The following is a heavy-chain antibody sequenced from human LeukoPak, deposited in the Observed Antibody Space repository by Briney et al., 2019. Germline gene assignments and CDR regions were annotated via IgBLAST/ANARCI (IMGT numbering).Heavy chain of an antibody. CDR2: INSDGSST. Sequence: GGSLRLSCAASGFTFSSYWMHWVRQAPGKGLVWVSRINSDGSSTSYAGSVKGRFTISRDNAKNTLYLQMNSLRAEDTAVYYCARGYDILTGYRFDPWGQGTLVTVSS. CDR1: GFTFSSYW. J-gene: IGHJ5*02. V-gene: IGHV3-74*01. D-gene: IGHD3-9*01. CDR3: ARGYDILTGYRFDP.